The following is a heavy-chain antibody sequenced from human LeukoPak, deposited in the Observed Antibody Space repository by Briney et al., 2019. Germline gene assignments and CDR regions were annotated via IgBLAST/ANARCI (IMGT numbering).Heavy chain of an antibody. D-gene: IGHD7-27*01. Sequence: GGSLRLSCAASGFTFGAAWMNWVRQAPGKGLEWVGRIKSKADGGTTDYAAPVKGRFTMSRDDSKHTLFLQVNSLRTEDTAVYYCTTGNWGSFSYWGQGTLVTVSS. J-gene: IGHJ4*02. CDR2: IKSKADGGTT. CDR3: TTGNWGSFSY. V-gene: IGHV3-15*01. CDR1: GFTFGAAW.